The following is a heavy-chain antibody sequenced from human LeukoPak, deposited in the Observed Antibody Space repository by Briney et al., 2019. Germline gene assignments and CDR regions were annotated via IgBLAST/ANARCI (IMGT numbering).Heavy chain of an antibody. D-gene: IGHD2-15*01. V-gene: IGHV3-23*01. CDR3: AKAPCSGGSCYSPGVDY. CDR2: ISGSGGST. CDR1: GFTFSSYA. J-gene: IGHJ4*02. Sequence: GGSLRLSCAASGFTFSSYAMSWVRQAPGKGLGWVSAISGSGGSTCYADSVKGRFTISRDNSKNTLYLQMNSLRAEDTAVYYCAKAPCSGGSCYSPGVDYWGQGTLVIVSS.